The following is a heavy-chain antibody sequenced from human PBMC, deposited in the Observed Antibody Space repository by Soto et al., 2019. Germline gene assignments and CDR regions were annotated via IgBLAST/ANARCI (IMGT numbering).Heavy chain of an antibody. CDR3: ESRDPGTSVDY. CDR1: GGSFTSNNW. D-gene: IGHD1-7*01. Sequence: LSLTCAVSGGSFTSNNWWTWVRQPPGQGLEWIGEIYRTGSTNYNPSLKSRVTISLDKSENQFSLKVTSLTAADTAVYYCESRDPGTSVDYWGQGTLVTVSS. CDR2: IYRTGST. V-gene: IGHV4-4*02. J-gene: IGHJ4*02.